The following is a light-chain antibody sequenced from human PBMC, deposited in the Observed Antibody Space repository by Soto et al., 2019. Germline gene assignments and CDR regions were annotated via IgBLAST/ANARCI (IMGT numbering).Light chain of an antibody. CDR2: KAS. V-gene: IGKV1-5*03. CDR3: QQYNSFPLT. J-gene: IGKJ4*01. Sequence: DIQMTQSPSTLSASVGDRVTITCRASQRISIWLAWYQQKPGKAHKLLIYKASSLESGVPSRFSGSGSGTEFTLTISSLQPDDFATYYCQQYNSFPLTFGGGTKVEIK. CDR1: QRISIW.